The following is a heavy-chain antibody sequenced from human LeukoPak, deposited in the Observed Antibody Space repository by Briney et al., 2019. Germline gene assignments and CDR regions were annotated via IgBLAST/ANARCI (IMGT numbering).Heavy chain of an antibody. J-gene: IGHJ6*03. CDR3: ARGPDTAMVTGYYMDV. CDR2: MNPNSGNT. D-gene: IGHD5-18*01. V-gene: IGHV1-8*03. Sequence: ASVKVSCKASGYTFTSYDINWVRQATGQGLEWMGWMNPNSGNTGYAQKFQGRVNITRNTSISTAYMELSSLRSEDTAVYYCARGPDTAMVTGYYMDVWGKGTTVTVSS. CDR1: GYTFTSYD.